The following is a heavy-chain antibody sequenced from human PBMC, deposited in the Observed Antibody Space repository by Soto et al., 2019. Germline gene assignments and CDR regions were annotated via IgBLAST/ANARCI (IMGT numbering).Heavy chain of an antibody. Sequence: GASVKVSCKASGYTFTSYAMHWVRQAPGQRLEWMGWINAGNGNTKYSQKFQGRVTITRDTSASTAYMELSSLRSEDTALYYCARGKPNYDSSVLNWFDPWGQGTLVTVSS. CDR2: INAGNGNT. CDR3: ARGKPNYDSSVLNWFDP. D-gene: IGHD3-22*01. J-gene: IGHJ5*02. CDR1: GYTFTSYA. V-gene: IGHV1-3*01.